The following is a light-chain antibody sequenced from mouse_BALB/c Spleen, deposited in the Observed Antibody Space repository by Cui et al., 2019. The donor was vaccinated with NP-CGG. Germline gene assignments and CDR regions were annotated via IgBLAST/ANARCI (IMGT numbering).Light chain of an antibody. Sequence: QAVVTQESALTTSPGETVTLTCRSSTGAVTTSNYANWVREKPDHLFTGLMGGTNNRPPGVPARFSGSLIGDKAALTITGAQTEDEAIYFCALWYSNHWVFGGGTKLTVL. V-gene: IGLV1*01. CDR3: ALWYSNHWV. J-gene: IGLJ1*01. CDR1: TGAVTTSNY. CDR2: GTN.